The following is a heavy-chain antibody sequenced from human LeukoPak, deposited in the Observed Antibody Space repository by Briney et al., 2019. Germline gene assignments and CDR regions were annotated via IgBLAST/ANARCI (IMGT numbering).Heavy chain of an antibody. CDR2: TRFDGTDK. D-gene: IGHD6-13*01. CDR1: GFIFSSYG. V-gene: IGHV3-30*02. J-gene: IGHJ4*02. CDR3: AREGDYSSSPSVDY. Sequence: GGSLRLSCAASGFIFSSYGMHWVRQAPGRGLEWVAFTRFDGTDKYYADSVKGRFTISRDNAKNSLYLEMSSLRGEDTAVYYCAREGDYSSSPSVDYWGQGTLVTVSS.